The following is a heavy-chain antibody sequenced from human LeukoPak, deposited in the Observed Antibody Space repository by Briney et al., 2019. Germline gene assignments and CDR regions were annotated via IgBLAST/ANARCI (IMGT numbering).Heavy chain of an antibody. D-gene: IGHD2-2*01. Sequence: SVKVSCKASGYNVFSYGFSWVRQAPGQGLEWMGGIIPIFGTANYAQKFQGRVTITADESTSTAYMELSSLRSEDTAVYYCARGVVVPAANVYYGMDVWGQGTTVTVSS. CDR2: IIPIFGTA. J-gene: IGHJ6*02. V-gene: IGHV1-69*13. CDR1: GYNVFSYG. CDR3: ARGVVVPAANVYYGMDV.